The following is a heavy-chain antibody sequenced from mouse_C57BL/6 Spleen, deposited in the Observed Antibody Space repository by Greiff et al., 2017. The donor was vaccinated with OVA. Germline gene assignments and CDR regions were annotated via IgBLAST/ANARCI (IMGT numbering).Heavy chain of an antibody. J-gene: IGHJ1*03. D-gene: IGHD2-4*01. V-gene: IGHV1-82*01. Sequence: VQLQESGPELVKPGASVKISCKASGYAFSSSWMNWVKQRPGKGLEWIGRIYPGDGDTNYNGKFKGKATLTADKSSSTAYMQLSSLTSEDSAVYVCARGGGLRGDWYFDVWGTGTTVTVSS. CDR1: GYAFSSSW. CDR2: IYPGDGDT. CDR3: ARGGGLRGDWYFDV.